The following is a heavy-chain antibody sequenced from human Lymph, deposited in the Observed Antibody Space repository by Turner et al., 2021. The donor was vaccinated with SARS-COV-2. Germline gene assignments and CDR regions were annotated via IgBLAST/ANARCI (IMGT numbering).Heavy chain of an antibody. Sequence: QMQLVQSGPEVKKPGTSGKVCCKASGFTFSSSAVQWVRQARGQRLEWIGWIVVGSGNTNDAQKFQERVTITRDMSTNTAYMELSSLRSEDTDVYYCAAAYCSGGSCSDGFDIWGQGTMVTVSS. D-gene: IGHD2-15*01. CDR2: IVVGSGNT. CDR1: GFTFSSSA. J-gene: IGHJ3*02. V-gene: IGHV1-58*01. CDR3: AAAYCSGGSCSDGFDI.